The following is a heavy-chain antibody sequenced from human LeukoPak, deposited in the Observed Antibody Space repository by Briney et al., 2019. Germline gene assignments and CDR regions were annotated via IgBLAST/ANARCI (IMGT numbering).Heavy chain of an antibody. D-gene: IGHD3-22*01. J-gene: IGHJ4*02. Sequence: ASVKVSCKASGYTFTGYYMHWVRQAPGQGLEWMGRINPNSGGTNYAQKFQGRVTMTRDTSISTAYMELSRLRSDDTAVYYCARVRPNYYDSSGYYGYWGQGTLVTVSS. V-gene: IGHV1-2*06. CDR2: INPNSGGT. CDR3: ARVRPNYYDSSGYYGY. CDR1: GYTFTGYY.